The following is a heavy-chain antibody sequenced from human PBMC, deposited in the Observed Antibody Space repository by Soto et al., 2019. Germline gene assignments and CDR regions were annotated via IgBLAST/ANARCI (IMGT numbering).Heavy chain of an antibody. Sequence: TSETLSLTCTVSGGSISSGDYYWSWIRQSPGKGLEWIGYIYYSGSTYYNPSLKSRVTISVDTSKNQFSLKLSSVTAADTAVYYCARDSGYYDFWSGYRSYYYYGMDVWGQGTTVTVSS. D-gene: IGHD3-3*01. CDR3: ARDSGYYDFWSGYRSYYYYGMDV. J-gene: IGHJ6*02. CDR1: GGSISSGDYY. CDR2: IYYSGST. V-gene: IGHV4-30-4*02.